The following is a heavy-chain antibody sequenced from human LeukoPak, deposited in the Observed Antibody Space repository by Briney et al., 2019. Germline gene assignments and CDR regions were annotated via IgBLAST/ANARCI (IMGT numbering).Heavy chain of an antibody. CDR3: AKSLLTTAAGTGRAFDI. J-gene: IGHJ3*02. CDR1: GFTFTKYI. V-gene: IGHV3-21*04. D-gene: IGHD2/OR15-2a*01. CDR2: ISSSSTYK. Sequence: GGSLRLSCAASGFTFTKYIMNWVRQAPGKGLEWVSSISSSSTYKYYADSVKGRFTISRDNAKNSLYLQLNSLRAEDTAKYYCAKSLLTTAAGTGRAFDIWGQGTMVTVSS.